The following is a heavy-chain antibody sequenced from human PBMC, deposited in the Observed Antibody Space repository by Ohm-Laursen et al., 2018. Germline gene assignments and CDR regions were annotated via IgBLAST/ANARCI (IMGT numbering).Heavy chain of an antibody. CDR3: ARRVAYDRGEFDY. J-gene: IGHJ4*02. V-gene: IGHV3-23*01. CDR2: DSGSGDST. D-gene: IGHD5-12*01. Sequence: LSLTCAASGFTFSSYGMSWVRQAPGKGLEWVSADSGSGDSTQHADSVKGRFTISRDNSKNTLYLQMNSLRAEDTAVYYCARRVAYDRGEFDYWGLGTLVTVSS. CDR1: GFTFSSYG.